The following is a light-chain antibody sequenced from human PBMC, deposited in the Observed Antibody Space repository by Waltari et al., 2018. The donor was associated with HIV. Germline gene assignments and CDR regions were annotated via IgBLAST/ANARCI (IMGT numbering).Light chain of an antibody. CDR2: EVS. CDR3: SSYTTGSTLVV. J-gene: IGLJ1*01. Sequence: QSALTQPASLSGSPGQSITISCPGTRIDVGGSQYFSWYQQFPGKAPKLMISEVSNRPSGVSDRLSGSKSGNTASLTISGLQAEDEADYYCSSYTTGSTLVVFGTGTKVIVL. V-gene: IGLV2-14*01. CDR1: RIDVGGSQY.